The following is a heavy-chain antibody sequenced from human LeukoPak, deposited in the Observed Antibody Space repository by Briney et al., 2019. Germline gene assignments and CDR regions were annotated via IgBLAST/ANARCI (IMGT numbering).Heavy chain of an antibody. CDR3: AREKMVRGVFDY. CDR1: GFTFDDYA. Sequence: GRSLRLSCAASGFTFDDYAMHWVRQAPGKGLEWVSSISSSSSYIYYADSVKGRFTISRDNAKNSLYLQMNSLRAEDTAVYYCAREKMVRGVFDYWGQGTLVTVSS. CDR2: ISSSSSYI. J-gene: IGHJ4*02. D-gene: IGHD3-10*01. V-gene: IGHV3-21*01.